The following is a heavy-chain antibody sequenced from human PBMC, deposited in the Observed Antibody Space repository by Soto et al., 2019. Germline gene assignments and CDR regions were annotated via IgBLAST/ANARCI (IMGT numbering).Heavy chain of an antibody. D-gene: IGHD5-18*01. CDR1: GYTFMNYG. V-gene: IGHV1-18*01. Sequence: QVQLVQSGAEVRKPGASVKVSCKASGYTFMNYGITWVRQAPGQGLEWMGWISAYNSNTNYAQKPQGRVTMTTDTSTSTAYLELRSLRSDDTAVYYCACGYSYGSPRGDYYGMDVWGQGTTVAVSS. CDR3: ACGYSYGSPRGDYYGMDV. J-gene: IGHJ6*02. CDR2: ISAYNSNT.